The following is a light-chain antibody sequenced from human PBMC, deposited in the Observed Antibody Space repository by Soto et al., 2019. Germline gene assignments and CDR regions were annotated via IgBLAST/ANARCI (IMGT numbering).Light chain of an antibody. V-gene: IGKV3D-15*01. CDR1: QSVSSN. Sequence: EIVMTQSPDTLSVSPGERATLSCRASQSVSSNLAWYQQKPGQAPRLLIYGASSRATGIPDRFSGSGSGKEFNLTISSLQPDDFATYYCQHYNSYSEAFGQGTKVDI. CDR2: GAS. J-gene: IGKJ1*01. CDR3: QHYNSYSEA.